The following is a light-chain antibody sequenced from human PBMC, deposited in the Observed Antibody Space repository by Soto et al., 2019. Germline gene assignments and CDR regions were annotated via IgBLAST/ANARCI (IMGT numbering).Light chain of an antibody. CDR3: AAWDDDLNGVV. V-gene: IGLV1-44*01. CDR1: RSNIGSNT. Sequence: QSVLTQPPSASGAPGQRVTISCSGSRSNIGSNTVSWYHQLPGTAPKFLIHTNSQRPSGVPDRFSGSKSGTSASLAISGLQSEDEADYYCAAWDDDLNGVVFGGGTKLTVL. CDR2: TNS. J-gene: IGLJ2*01.